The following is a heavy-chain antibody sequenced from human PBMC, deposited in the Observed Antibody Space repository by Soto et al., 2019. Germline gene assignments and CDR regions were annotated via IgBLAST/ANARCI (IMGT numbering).Heavy chain of an antibody. D-gene: IGHD3-22*01. CDR3: ARDGIDYYDSSGQTYYYYGMDV. J-gene: IGHJ6*02. CDR1: GFTFSSYW. CDR2: INSDGSST. V-gene: IGHV3-74*01. Sequence: TXGSLRLSCAASGFTFSSYWMHWVRQAPGKGLVWVSRINSDGSSTSYADSVKGRFTISRDNAKNTLYLQMNSLRAEDTAVYYCARDGIDYYDSSGQTYYYYGMDVWGQGTTVTVSS.